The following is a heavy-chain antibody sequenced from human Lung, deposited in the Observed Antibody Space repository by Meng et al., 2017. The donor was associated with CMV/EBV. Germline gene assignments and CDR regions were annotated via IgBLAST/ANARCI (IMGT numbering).Heavy chain of an antibody. CDR3: ARVYRYTGSFTA. CDR1: GEARINYY. J-gene: IGHJ5*02. D-gene: IGHD1-26*01. CDR2: TSESGTT. Sequence: LTCSVSGEARINYYWSWIRQPPGKGLEWIGETSESGTTNYNSSLKSRVTISVDTSKSQLSLHLSSVTAADTAVYYCARVYRYTGSFTAWGQGTLVTVSS. V-gene: IGHV4-34*01.